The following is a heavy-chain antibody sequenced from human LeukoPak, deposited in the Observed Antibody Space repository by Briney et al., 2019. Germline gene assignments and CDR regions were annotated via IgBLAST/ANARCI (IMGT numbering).Heavy chain of an antibody. CDR2: ISSFSSAF. J-gene: IGHJ4*02. Sequence: GGSLRLSCAASGFTFSTYSMNWVRQAPGKGLEWVSYISSFSSAFYYADSVKGRFTISRDNANNSLYLQMNSLRVEDTAVYYCARGTYGDYDYWGQGTLVTVSS. CDR1: GFTFSTYS. V-gene: IGHV3-48*04. CDR3: ARGTYGDYDY. D-gene: IGHD4-17*01.